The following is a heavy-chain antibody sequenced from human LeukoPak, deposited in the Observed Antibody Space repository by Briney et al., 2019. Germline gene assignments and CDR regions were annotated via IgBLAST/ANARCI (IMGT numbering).Heavy chain of an antibody. CDR3: ARGVSRSGGSRSYYFDY. V-gene: IGHV4-34*01. CDR1: GGSFSGYY. Sequence: SETLSLTCAVYGGSFSGYYWIWVRQPPGKGLEWIGETNHSGSTNYNPSLKSRVTVSVDTSKNQFSLNLSSVAAADTAVYYCARGVSRSGGSRSYYFDYWGQGTLVTVSS. J-gene: IGHJ4*02. D-gene: IGHD2-15*01. CDR2: TNHSGST.